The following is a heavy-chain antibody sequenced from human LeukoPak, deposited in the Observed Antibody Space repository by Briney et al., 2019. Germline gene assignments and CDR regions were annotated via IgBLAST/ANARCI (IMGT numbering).Heavy chain of an antibody. CDR2: ISGSGGST. J-gene: IGHJ4*02. CDR3: AKDRASVYYYDSSGYYYFDH. CDR1: GFTFSSYA. V-gene: IGHV3-23*01. Sequence: PGGSLRLSCAASGFTFSSYAMSWVRQAPGKGLEWVSAISGSGGSTYYADSVKGRFTISRDNSKNTLYLQMNSLRAEDTAVYYCAKDRASVYYYDSSGYYYFDHWGQGTLVTVSS. D-gene: IGHD3-22*01.